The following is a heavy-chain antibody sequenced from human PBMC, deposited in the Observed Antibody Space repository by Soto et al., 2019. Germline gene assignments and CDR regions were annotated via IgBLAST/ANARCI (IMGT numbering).Heavy chain of an antibody. J-gene: IGHJ4*02. V-gene: IGHV4-59*08. CDR1: GDSISNYY. Sequence: SETLSLTCTVSGDSISNYYWSWIRQPPGKGLEWIGHIYYSGSTNYNRSLKSRVTISVDTSKNQFSLKLSSVTAADTAVYYCARRPPSTSSSLYYLDYWGQGTLVTVSS. CDR3: ARRPPSTSSSLYYLDY. D-gene: IGHD6-13*01. CDR2: IYYSGST.